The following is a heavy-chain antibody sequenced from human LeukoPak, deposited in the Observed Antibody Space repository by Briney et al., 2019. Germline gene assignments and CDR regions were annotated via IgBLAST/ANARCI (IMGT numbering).Heavy chain of an antibody. D-gene: IGHD6-13*01. CDR3: ARAFGYSSRLSP. CDR2: ISYSGST. J-gene: IGHJ5*02. V-gene: IGHV4-59*01. Sequence: SETLSLTCTVSGGSISRYYWSWIRQPPGKGLEWIGYISYSGSTNYNPSLKSRVTMSVDTSKNQFSLKLSSVTAADTAVYYCARAFGYSSRLSPWGQGTLVTVSS. CDR1: GGSISRYY.